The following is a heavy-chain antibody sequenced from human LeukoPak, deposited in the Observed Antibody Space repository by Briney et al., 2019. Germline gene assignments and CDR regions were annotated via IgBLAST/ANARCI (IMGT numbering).Heavy chain of an antibody. J-gene: IGHJ5*02. CDR3: ARENYDFWSGYLNWFDP. D-gene: IGHD3-3*01. V-gene: IGHV3-30*03. CDR2: ISYDGSNK. Sequence: PGGSLRLSCAASGFTFSSYGMHWVRQAPGKGLEWVAVISYDGSNKYYADSVKGRFTISRDNSKNTLYLQMNSLRAEDTAVYYCARENYDFWSGYLNWFDPWGQGTLVTVSS. CDR1: GFTFSSYG.